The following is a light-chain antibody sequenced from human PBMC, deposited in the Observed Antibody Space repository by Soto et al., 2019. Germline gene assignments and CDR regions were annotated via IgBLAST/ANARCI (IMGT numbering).Light chain of an antibody. V-gene: IGLV4-60*03. CDR2: LEGSGSY. CDR1: SGHSSYI. Sequence: QSVLTQSSSASASLGSSVKLTCTLSSGHSSYIIAWHQQQPGKAPRYLMKLEGSGSYNKGSGVPDRFSGSSSGADRYLTISNLQSEDEVDYYCETWDSNPSVVFGGGTKLTVL. J-gene: IGLJ2*01. CDR3: ETWDSNPSVV.